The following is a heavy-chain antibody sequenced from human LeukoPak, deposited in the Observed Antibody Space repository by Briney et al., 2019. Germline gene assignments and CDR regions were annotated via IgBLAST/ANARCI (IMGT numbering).Heavy chain of an antibody. CDR2: IKQDGSEK. J-gene: IGHJ4*02. V-gene: IGHV3-7*05. CDR1: GFTFSSYW. CDR3: ARDYYDSSGEFDY. Sequence: GGSLRLSCAASGFTFSSYWMSWVRQAPGRGLEWVANIKQDGSEKYYVDPVKGRFTISRDNAKNSLYLQMNSLRAEDTAVYYCARDYYDSSGEFDYWGQGTLVTVSS. D-gene: IGHD3-22*01.